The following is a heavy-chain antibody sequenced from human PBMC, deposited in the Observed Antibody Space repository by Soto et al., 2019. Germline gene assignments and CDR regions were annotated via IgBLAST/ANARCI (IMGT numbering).Heavy chain of an antibody. CDR1: GFTFSTYW. CDR2: IKEDGSQK. V-gene: IGHV3-7*01. CDR3: ARDAEDLVVITAAFDF. Sequence: GGSLRLSCAASGFTFSTYWMSWVRQAPGKGLEWVANIKEDGSQKYYVDSVKGRFTISRDNAKSSLYLQMNSLRAEDTAVYYCARDAEDLVVITAAFDFWGQGAPVTVSS. D-gene: IGHD2-2*01. J-gene: IGHJ4*02.